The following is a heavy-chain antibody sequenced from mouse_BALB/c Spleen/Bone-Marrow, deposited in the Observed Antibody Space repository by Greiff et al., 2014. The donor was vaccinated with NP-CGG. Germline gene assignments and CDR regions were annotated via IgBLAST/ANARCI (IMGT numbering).Heavy chain of an antibody. V-gene: IGHV1S22*01. J-gene: IGHJ2*01. Sequence: LKESGSELVRPGASVKLSCKASGYTFTSYWMRWVRQRHGQGLEWIGNIYPGSGRTYYDEKFKNKVSLTVDTSSSTAYMHLSSLTSEDSAVYYCTRREGAYYGNYVGYFDYWGQGTTLTVSS. CDR1: GYTFTSYW. CDR2: IYPGSGRT. D-gene: IGHD2-10*01. CDR3: TRREGAYYGNYVGYFDY.